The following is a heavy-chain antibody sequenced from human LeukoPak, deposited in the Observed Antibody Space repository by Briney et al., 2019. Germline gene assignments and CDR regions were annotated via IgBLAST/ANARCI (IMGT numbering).Heavy chain of an antibody. D-gene: IGHD3-10*01. CDR3: ARVGDHYHWYFDL. CDR2: IYSGGST. J-gene: IGHJ2*01. CDR1: GFTVSTNY. Sequence: PGGSLRLSCAASGFTVSTNYMSWVRQAPGQGLEWVSIIYSGGSTYYADSVKGRFTVSRDNSKNTLYLQMNSLRAEDTAVYYCARVGDHYHWYFDLWGRGTLVTVSS. V-gene: IGHV3-53*01.